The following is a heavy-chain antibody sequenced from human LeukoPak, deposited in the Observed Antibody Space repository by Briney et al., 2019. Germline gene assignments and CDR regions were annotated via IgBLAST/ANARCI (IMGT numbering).Heavy chain of an antibody. CDR2: IIPIFGTA. V-gene: IGHV1-69*13. CDR1: GGTFSSYA. D-gene: IGHD1-26*01. J-gene: IGHJ4*02. Sequence: GASVKVSCKASGGTFSSYAISWVRQAPGQGLEWMGGIIPIFGTANYAQKFQGRVTITADESTSTAYTELSSLRSEDTAVYYCARSPTGFGSHFDYWGQGTLVTVSS. CDR3: ARSPTGFGSHFDY.